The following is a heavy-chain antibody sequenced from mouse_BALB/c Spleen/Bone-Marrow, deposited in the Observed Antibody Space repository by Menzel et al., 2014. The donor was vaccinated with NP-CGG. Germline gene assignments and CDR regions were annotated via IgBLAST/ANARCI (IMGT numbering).Heavy chain of an antibody. CDR1: GFSLTSYG. V-gene: IGHV2-9*02. D-gene: IGHD2-3*01. CDR2: IWAGGST. Sequence: QVQLKQSGPGLEAPSQSLSITCTVSGFSLTSYGVHWVRQPPGKGLEWLGIIWAGGSTNYNSALMSRLSISEDNAKSQVFLKMNSLQTDDTAMYYCAREDGYSHYYAGDYWGQGTSVTGSS. J-gene: IGHJ4*01. CDR3: AREDGYSHYYAGDY.